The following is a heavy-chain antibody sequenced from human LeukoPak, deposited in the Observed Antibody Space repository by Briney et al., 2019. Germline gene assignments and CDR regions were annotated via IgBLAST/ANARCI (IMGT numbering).Heavy chain of an antibody. CDR2: IYYSGST. V-gene: IGHV4-39*01. D-gene: IGHD2-2*01. J-gene: IGHJ5*02. CDR3: ARHYGIVVVPAANFDP. CDR1: GGSISSSSYY. Sequence: SETLSLTCTVSGGSISSSSYYWGWIRQPPGKGLEWIGSIYYSGSTYYNPSLKSRVTISVDTSKNQFSLKLSSVTAADTAVYYCARHYGIVVVPAANFDPWGQGTLVTVSS.